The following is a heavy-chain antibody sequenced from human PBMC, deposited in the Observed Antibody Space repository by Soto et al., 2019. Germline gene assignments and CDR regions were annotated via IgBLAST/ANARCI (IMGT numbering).Heavy chain of an antibody. CDR1: GITFSTYA. CDR2: IGSNGADK. D-gene: IGHD6-19*01. Sequence: HPGGSLRLSCAASGITFSTYAMSWVRRAPGKGLEWVSTIGSNGADKQYADFVKGRFTASRDSSKSTLSLQMNSLRAEDTAVYYCGKERRGRGWFVCNYWGQGIVVTVSS. V-gene: IGHV3-23*01. J-gene: IGHJ4*02. CDR3: GKERRGRGWFVCNY.